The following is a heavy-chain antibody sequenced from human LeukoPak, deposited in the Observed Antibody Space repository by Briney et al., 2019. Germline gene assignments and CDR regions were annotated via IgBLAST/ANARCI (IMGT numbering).Heavy chain of an antibody. V-gene: IGHV3-30*03. CDR1: GFTFSSYG. J-gene: IGHJ4*02. D-gene: IGHD6-19*01. CDR3: AIIAVASFDY. Sequence: PGGSLRLSCAASGFTFSSYGMHWVRQAPGKGLEWVAVISYDGSNKYYADSVKGRFTISRDNSKNTLYLQMNSLRAEDTAVYYCAIIAVASFDYWGQGTLVTVSS. CDR2: ISYDGSNK.